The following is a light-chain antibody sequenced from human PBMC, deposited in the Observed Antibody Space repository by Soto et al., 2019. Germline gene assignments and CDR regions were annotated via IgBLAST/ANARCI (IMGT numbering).Light chain of an antibody. CDR2: SNN. CDR1: GSKIGSNT. J-gene: IGLJ1*01. V-gene: IGLV1-44*01. Sequence: QSVLTQPPSASGTPGQRVTISCSGSGSKIGSNTVDWYQQLPGTAPKLLIYSNNQRPSGVPDRFSGSKSGTSVSLAISGLQSEDEADYYCAAWDDSLNGRLFGTGTKLTVL. CDR3: AAWDDSLNGRL.